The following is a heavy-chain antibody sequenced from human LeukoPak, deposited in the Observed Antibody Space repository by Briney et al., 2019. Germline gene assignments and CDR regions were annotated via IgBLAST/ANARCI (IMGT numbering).Heavy chain of an antibody. CDR3: ARWSRDGYNPGAFDI. Sequence: SVKVSCKASGGTFSSYAVSWVRQAPGQGLEWMGGIIPIFGTANYAQKFQGRVTITADESTSTAHMELSSLRSEDTAVYYCARWSRDGYNPGAFDIWGQGTMVTVSS. D-gene: IGHD5-24*01. CDR2: IIPIFGTA. CDR1: GGTFSSYA. J-gene: IGHJ3*02. V-gene: IGHV1-69*13.